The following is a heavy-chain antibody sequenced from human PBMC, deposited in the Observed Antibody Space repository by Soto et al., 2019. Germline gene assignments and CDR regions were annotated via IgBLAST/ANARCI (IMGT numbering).Heavy chain of an antibody. V-gene: IGHV4-59*01. D-gene: IGHD2-2*01. CDR1: GGSISSYY. CDR2: IYYSGST. CDR3: ASFRDCSSTSCYFDY. J-gene: IGHJ4*02. Sequence: PSETLSLTCTVSGGSISSYYWSWIRQPPGKGLEWIGYIYYSGSTNYNPSLKSRVTISVDTSKNQFSLKLSSVTAADTAVYYCASFRDCSSTSCYFDYWGQGTLVTVSS.